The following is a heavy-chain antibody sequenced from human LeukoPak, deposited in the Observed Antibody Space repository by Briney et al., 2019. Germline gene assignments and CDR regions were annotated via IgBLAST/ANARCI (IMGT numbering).Heavy chain of an antibody. CDR2: INSDGSST. V-gene: IGHV3-74*01. Sequence: GGSLRLSCVASGITFSIYWMHWVRQAPGKGPVWVSRINSDGSSTTYADSVKGRFTISRDNAKNTLYLQMNSLRAEDTAVYYCARDYSGYEGFDSWGQGTLVTVSS. J-gene: IGHJ4*02. CDR1: GITFSIYW. CDR3: ARDYSGYEGFDS. D-gene: IGHD5-12*01.